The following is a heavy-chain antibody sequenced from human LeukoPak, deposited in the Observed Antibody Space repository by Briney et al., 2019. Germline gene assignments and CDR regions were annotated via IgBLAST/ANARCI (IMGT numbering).Heavy chain of an antibody. J-gene: IGHJ4*02. V-gene: IGHV4-38-2*02. CDR3: ASQLAGGWQAVLTIFGVATMGELDY. Sequence: PSETLSLTCTVSGYSISSGYDWGWIRQAPGKRLEWLGSISQSGSTYDNPSLKSRVTLSVDTSKNQVSLKLSSVTAADTAVYYCASQLAGGWQAVLTIFGVATMGELDYWGQGTLVTVSS. CDR2: ISQSGST. CDR1: GYSISSGYD. D-gene: IGHD3-3*01.